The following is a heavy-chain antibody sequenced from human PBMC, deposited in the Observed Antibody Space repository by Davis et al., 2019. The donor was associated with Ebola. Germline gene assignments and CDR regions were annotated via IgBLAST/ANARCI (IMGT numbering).Heavy chain of an antibody. CDR3: ARGPYDYVWGSYRPLFDY. Sequence: PSETLSLTCAVYGGSFSGYYWSWIRQPPGKGLEWIGEINHSGSTNYNPSLKSRVTISVDTSKNQFSLKLSSVTAADTAVYYCARGPYDYVWGSYRPLFDYWGQGTLVTVSS. CDR2: INHSGST. J-gene: IGHJ4*02. D-gene: IGHD3-16*02. CDR1: GGSFSGYY. V-gene: IGHV4-34*01.